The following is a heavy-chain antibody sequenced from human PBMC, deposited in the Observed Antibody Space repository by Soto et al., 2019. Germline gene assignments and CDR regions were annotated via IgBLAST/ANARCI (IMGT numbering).Heavy chain of an antibody. D-gene: IGHD1-26*01. CDR3: ARRWGFTFDY. V-gene: IGHV4-59*08. J-gene: IGHJ4*02. CDR2: IYYSGST. Sequence: QVQLQESGPGLVKPSETLSLTCTVSGVSISSYYWSWIRQPPGKGLEWIGYIYYSGSTNYNPSLKSRVTISVDTSKNQFSLKLSSVTAADTAVYYCARRWGFTFDYWGQGTLVTVSS. CDR1: GVSISSYY.